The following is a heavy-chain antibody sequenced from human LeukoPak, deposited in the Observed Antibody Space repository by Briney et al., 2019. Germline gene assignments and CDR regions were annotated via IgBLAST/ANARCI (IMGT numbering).Heavy chain of an antibody. CDR3: ARGLASRQTSGGNFDY. D-gene: IGHD1-1*01. Sequence: SVTLSFKGAGYGGTVCGFYWRWMRQGPGKELEGSGEINHSGSTNYNPSLKSRVTISVDTSKTPFSLKLSSVPAADTAVYYSARGLASRQTSGGNFDYWDQGTLVTVSS. V-gene: IGHV4-34*01. CDR1: GGTVCGFY. J-gene: IGHJ4*02. CDR2: INHSGST.